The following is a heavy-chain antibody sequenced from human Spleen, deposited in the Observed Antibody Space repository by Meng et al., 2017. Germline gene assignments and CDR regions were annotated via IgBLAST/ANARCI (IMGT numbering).Heavy chain of an antibody. V-gene: IGHV3-23*01. D-gene: IGHD1-1*01. CDR1: GFTVSSNY. CDR3: ATKTTELDN. Sequence: GGSLRLSCAASGFTVSSNYMSWVRQAPGKGLEWVSLISVSGGNTYYADSVKGRFTISRDNSKNTLYLQMNSLRAEDTAVYYCATKTTELDNWGQGTQVTVSS. J-gene: IGHJ4*02. CDR2: ISVSGGNT.